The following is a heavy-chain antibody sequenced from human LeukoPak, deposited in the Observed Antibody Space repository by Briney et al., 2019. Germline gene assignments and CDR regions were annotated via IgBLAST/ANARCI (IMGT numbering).Heavy chain of an antibody. CDR3: AKAFREFGSSSYSSFNI. J-gene: IGHJ3*02. D-gene: IGHD3-10*01. V-gene: IGHV3-23*01. CDR1: GFTFSSYA. CDR2: TSGTGDET. Sequence: GGSLRLSCAASGFTFSSYAMSWVRQAPGTGLEWVSMTSGTGDETHYSDSVVGRFTISRDNSKNILYLQMNSLRAEDTAVYYCAKAFREFGSSSYSSFNIWGQGTLVTVSS.